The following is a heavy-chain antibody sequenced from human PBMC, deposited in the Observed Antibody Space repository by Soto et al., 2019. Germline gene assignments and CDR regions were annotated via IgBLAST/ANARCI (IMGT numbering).Heavy chain of an antibody. CDR1: GDSMSSYY. CDR3: ARHYSSAWYKVDS. Sequence: SETLSLTCSVSGDSMSSYYWSWIRQPPGKGLEWIGYIYYSGSTNYNPSLKSRVIISVDTSENQFSLKLSSVTAADTAVYYCARHYSSAWYKVDSWGQGTLVT. J-gene: IGHJ4*02. CDR2: IYYSGST. D-gene: IGHD6-13*01. V-gene: IGHV4-59*01.